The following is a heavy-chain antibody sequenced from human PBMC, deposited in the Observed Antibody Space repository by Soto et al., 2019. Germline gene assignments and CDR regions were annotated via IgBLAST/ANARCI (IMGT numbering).Heavy chain of an antibody. V-gene: IGHV3-30*18. CDR2: ISYDGSNK. Sequence: PGGSLRLSCAASGFTFSSYGMHWVRQAPGKGLEWVAVISYDGSNKYYADSVKGRFTISRDNSKNTLYLQMNSLRAEDTAVYYCAKLRSKGFDYYYGMDVWGQGTTVTVSS. CDR1: GFTFSSYG. D-gene: IGHD3-3*01. J-gene: IGHJ6*02. CDR3: AKLRSKGFDYYYGMDV.